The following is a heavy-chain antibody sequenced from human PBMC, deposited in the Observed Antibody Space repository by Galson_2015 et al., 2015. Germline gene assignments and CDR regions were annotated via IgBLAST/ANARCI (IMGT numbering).Heavy chain of an antibody. J-gene: IGHJ4*02. V-gene: IGHV3-23*01. CDR2: IWESGVST. CDR1: GFTFSSYA. CDR3: ARDATPDSGFDLDY. D-gene: IGHD5-12*01. Sequence: SLRLSCAGSGFTFSSYAMTWVRQAPGMGLEWVSVIWESGVSTSYAGSVKGRFTVSRDNSKNTLYLHMNSLRAEDTAVYYCARDATPDSGFDLDYWGQGTLVTVSS.